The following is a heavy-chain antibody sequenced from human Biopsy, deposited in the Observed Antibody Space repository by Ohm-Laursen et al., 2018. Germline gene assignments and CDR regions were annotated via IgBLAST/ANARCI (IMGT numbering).Heavy chain of an antibody. CDR1: GFTFEDYA. J-gene: IGHJ6*02. D-gene: IGHD3-16*02. V-gene: IGHV3-9*01. CDR2: INRNNGNV. CDR3: AKDNLPPARGPLNYYFYGMDV. Sequence: SLRLSCTASGFTFEDYAMHWVRQAPGKGLEWVPSINRNNGNVGYADSVKGRFTISRDNAKNSLYLQMNNLRTEDTALYYCAKDNLPPARGPLNYYFYGMDVWGQGTTVTVS.